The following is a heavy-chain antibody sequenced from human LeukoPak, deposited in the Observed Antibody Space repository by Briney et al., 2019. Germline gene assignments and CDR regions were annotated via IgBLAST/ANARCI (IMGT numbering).Heavy chain of an antibody. CDR2: IKSKTDGGTT. J-gene: IGHJ4*02. CDR3: TTDISLWFGEYHDY. Sequence: GGSLRLSCAASGFTFSNAWMSWVRQAPGKGLEWVGRIKSKTDGGTTDYAAPVKGRFTISRDDSKNTLYLQMNSPKTEDTAVYYCTTDISLWFGEYHDYWGQGTPVTVSS. D-gene: IGHD3-10*01. CDR1: GFTFSNAW. V-gene: IGHV3-15*01.